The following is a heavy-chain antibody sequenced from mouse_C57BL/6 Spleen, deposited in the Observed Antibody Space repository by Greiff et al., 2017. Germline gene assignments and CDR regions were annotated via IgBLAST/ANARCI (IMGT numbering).Heavy chain of an antibody. Sequence: EVQLQQSGPELVKPGASVKISCKASGYTFTDYYMNWVKQSHGKSLEWIGDINPNNGGTSYNQKFKGKATLTVDKSSSTAYMELRSLTSEDSAVYYCARYGNYVRAWFAYWGQGTLVTVSA. CDR3: ARYGNYVRAWFAY. CDR1: GYTFTDYY. V-gene: IGHV1-26*01. CDR2: INPNNGGT. D-gene: IGHD2-1*01. J-gene: IGHJ3*01.